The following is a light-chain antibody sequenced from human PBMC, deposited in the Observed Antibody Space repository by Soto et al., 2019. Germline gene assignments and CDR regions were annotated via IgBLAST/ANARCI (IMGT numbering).Light chain of an antibody. Sequence: QSVLTQPPSASGTAGQTVTMSCSGSFSNIGDNYVYWYQYIPGTAPKLLIYRNHNRPSGVPDRFSGSKSGTSASLVISGLQSEDEADYYCAVWDDTLSGRVFGGGTKLTVL. V-gene: IGLV1-47*01. J-gene: IGLJ2*01. CDR2: RNH. CDR3: AVWDDTLSGRV. CDR1: FSNIGDNY.